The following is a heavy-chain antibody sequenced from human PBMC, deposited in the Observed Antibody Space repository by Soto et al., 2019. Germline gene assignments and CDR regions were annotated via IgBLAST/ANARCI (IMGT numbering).Heavy chain of an antibody. V-gene: IGHV3-33*06. D-gene: IGHD3-22*01. CDR2: IWYDGSNK. J-gene: IGHJ3*02. CDR1: GFTFSSYG. CDR3: TNPVISWLETYYYDSSGYSLGAFDI. Sequence: GGSLRLSCAASGFTFSSYGMHWVRQAPCKGLEWVAVIWYDGSNKYYADSVKGRFTISRDNSKNTLYLQMNSLRAEDTAVYYSTNPVISWLETYYYDSSGYSLGAFDIWGQGTVVTVSS.